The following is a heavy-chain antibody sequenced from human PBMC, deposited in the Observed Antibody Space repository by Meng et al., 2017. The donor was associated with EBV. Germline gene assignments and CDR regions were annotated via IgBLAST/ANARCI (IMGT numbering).Heavy chain of an antibody. D-gene: IGHD1/OR15-1a*01. J-gene: IGHJ4*02. CDR1: GYTFTSYY. CDR3: VRELVGGTFDY. V-gene: IGHV1-46*01. CDR2: IIPAGGNT. Sequence: QGQLVQSGAEVKKPGPSGKVSCKASGYTFTSYYRHWVRQAPGQGLEWMGIIIPAGGNTNYAQKFRGRFTMTRDTSTSTVYMDLSILTSEDTAVYYCVRELVGGTFDYWGQGTLVTVSS.